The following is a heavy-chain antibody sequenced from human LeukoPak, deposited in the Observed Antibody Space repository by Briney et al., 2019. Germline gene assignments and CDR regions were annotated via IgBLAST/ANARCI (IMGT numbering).Heavy chain of an antibody. CDR2: IYNSGST. CDR3: ARESRYSGSYYFDY. CDR1: GGSLSTYY. V-gene: IGHV4-59*01. Sequence: SETLSLTCTVSGGSLSTYYWSWIRQPPGKGLEWIGYIYNSGSTNYSPSLRSRVTISVDTSKNQFSLKLASVTAADTAVYYCARESRYSGSYYFDYWGQGTLVTVSS. J-gene: IGHJ4*02. D-gene: IGHD1-26*01.